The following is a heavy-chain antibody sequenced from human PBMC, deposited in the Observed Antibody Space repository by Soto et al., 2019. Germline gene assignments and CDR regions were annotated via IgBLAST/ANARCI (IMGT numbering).Heavy chain of an antibody. CDR2: IWDDGRDK. CDR1: GFNISSHG. CDR3: VRGATTTGWFDAFDL. Sequence: XGALILSCVASGFNISSHGMHWVRQAPGKGLEWVSFIWDDGRDKYYADSVEGRFLIYRDNSKNTMNLQVKRLRPEDTALYYCVRGATTTGWFDAFDLWGRGTMVTVSS. V-gene: IGHV3-33*03. D-gene: IGHD6-19*01. J-gene: IGHJ3*01.